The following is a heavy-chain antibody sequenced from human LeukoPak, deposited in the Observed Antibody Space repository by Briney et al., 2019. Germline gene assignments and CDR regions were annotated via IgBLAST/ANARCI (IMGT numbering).Heavy chain of an antibody. CDR1: RYTFNRQA. J-gene: IGHJ6*03. CDR3: AKDPKLRRYYYYYMDV. Sequence: PGGRLRLGCAATRYTFNRQAIISVRLTPGKGKKWFSAISGSGVRTQYRDAEKGRFTISRDYSKNPLYLQINNMRAEDTAVYYCAKDPKLRRYYYYYMDVWGKGTTVTVSS. CDR2: ISGSGVRT. V-gene: IGHV3-23*02. D-gene: IGHD3-3*01.